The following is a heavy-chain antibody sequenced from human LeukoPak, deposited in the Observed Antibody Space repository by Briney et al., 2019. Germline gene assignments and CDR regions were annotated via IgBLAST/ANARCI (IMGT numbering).Heavy chain of an antibody. CDR3: ARAGGSTVSHSDY. Sequence: PGGSLRLSCVASGFPFSSYWMTWVRQAPGKGPEWVANIKQDGSKKSYVDSVKGRFTISRDNAKNSLYLQMNSLRAEDTAVYYCARAGGSTVSHSDYWGQGTLVTVSS. D-gene: IGHD4-17*01. J-gene: IGHJ4*02. CDR2: IKQDGSKK. CDR1: GFPFSSYW. V-gene: IGHV3-7*01.